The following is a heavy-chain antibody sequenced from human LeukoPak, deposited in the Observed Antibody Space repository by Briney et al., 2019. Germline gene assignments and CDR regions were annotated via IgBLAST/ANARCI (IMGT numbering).Heavy chain of an antibody. J-gene: IGHJ4*02. CDR1: GFTFSNYG. CDR2: ISYDGSNK. D-gene: IGHD4-23*01. V-gene: IGHV3-30*18. CDR3: AKESSWVKYGGTGFFDY. Sequence: GRSLRLSCAASGFTFSNYGMHWVRQAPGKGLEWVAIISYDGSNKYYADSVKGRFTISRDNSKNTLFLQMNSLRAEDAAVYYCAKESSWVKYGGTGFFDYWGQGTLVTVSS.